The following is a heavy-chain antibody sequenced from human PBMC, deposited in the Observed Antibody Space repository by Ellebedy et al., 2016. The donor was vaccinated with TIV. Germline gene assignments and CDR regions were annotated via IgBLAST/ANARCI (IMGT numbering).Heavy chain of an antibody. D-gene: IGHD6-13*01. CDR2: ISAYNRNT. Sequence: AASVKVSCKASGYDFGSYSIAWVRQAPGQAPEWMGGISAYNRNTHYAQKFQDRVTMTTDTSTSTAYMELRSLRSDDTAVYYCATSATFIAGGRADYWGQGTLVTVSS. CDR1: GYDFGSYS. V-gene: IGHV1-18*01. CDR3: ATSATFIAGGRADY. J-gene: IGHJ4*02.